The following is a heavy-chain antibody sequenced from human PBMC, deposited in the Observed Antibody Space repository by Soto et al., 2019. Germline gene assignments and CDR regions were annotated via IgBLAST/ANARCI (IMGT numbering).Heavy chain of an antibody. J-gene: IGHJ4*02. Sequence: PGGSLRLSCAASGFTFSDYYMSWIRQAPGKGLEWVSYITSSGSTIYYADSVKGRFTISRGNAKNSLYLQMNSLRAEDTAVYYCAREKTAMVTVDYWGQGTLVTVS. V-gene: IGHV3-11*01. CDR2: ITSSGSTI. D-gene: IGHD5-18*01. CDR3: AREKTAMVTVDY. CDR1: GFTFSDYY.